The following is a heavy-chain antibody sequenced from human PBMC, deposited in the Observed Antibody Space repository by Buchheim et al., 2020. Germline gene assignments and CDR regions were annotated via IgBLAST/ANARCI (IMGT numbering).Heavy chain of an antibody. V-gene: IGHV3-11*06. CDR3: ARAYYRYSGWFDY. D-gene: IGHD6-19*01. Sequence: QVQLVESGGGLVKPGGSLRLSCAASGFTFGDYYMSWIRQTPGKGLEWVSHISGSSSYTNYADSVKGRFTISRDNAKHSLYLQMNSLRAEDTAVYYCARAYYRYSGWFDYWGQGTL. CDR1: GFTFGDYY. J-gene: IGHJ4*02. CDR2: ISGSSSYT.